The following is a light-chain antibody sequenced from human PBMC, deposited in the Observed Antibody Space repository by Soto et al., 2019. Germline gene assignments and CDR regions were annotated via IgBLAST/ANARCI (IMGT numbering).Light chain of an antibody. CDR3: LQDINYPWT. J-gene: IGKJ1*01. CDR2: GAS. Sequence: EIGLTQSPGTLSLSTGERATLSCRASQSVSTRSLAWYQQKPGQAPRLLISGASSRAADIPDRFSGSGSGTDFTLAISSLQPEDSATYYCLQDINYPWTFGQGTKVDIK. CDR1: QSVSTRS. V-gene: IGKV3-20*01.